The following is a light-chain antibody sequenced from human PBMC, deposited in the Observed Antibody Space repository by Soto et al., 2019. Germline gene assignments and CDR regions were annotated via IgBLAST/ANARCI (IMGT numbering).Light chain of an antibody. CDR1: SSDVGGYNY. V-gene: IGLV2-11*01. CDR2: DVS. Sequence: QSVLTQPRSVSGSPGQSVTISCTGTSSDVGGYNYVSWYQQHPGKAPKLMIYDVSKRPSGVPDRFSGSKSGNTASLTISGLQAEDEADYYCCSDAGSYTSYVFGTGTKRTVL. J-gene: IGLJ1*01. CDR3: CSDAGSYTSYV.